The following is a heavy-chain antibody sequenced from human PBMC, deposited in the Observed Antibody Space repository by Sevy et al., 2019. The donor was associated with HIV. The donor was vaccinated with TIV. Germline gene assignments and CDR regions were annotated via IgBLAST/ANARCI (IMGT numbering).Heavy chain of an antibody. D-gene: IGHD3-3*01. CDR3: AGRKVGDFWSGSLRGPWAGGPLFDY. V-gene: IGHV3-23*01. Sequence: GGSLRLSCAASGITFSSYAVTWVRQAPGKGLEWVSSISHTGDNIYYADSVRGRFTISRDNSKSTLYLHMSSLRAEDTAVYYCAGRKVGDFWSGSLRGPWAGGPLFDYWGQGTLVTVPS. J-gene: IGHJ4*02. CDR2: ISHTGDNI. CDR1: GITFSSYA.